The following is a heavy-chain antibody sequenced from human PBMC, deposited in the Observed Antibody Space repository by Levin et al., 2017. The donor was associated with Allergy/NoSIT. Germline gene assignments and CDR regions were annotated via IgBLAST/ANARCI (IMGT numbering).Heavy chain of an antibody. D-gene: IGHD3-10*01. CDR1: GYTFTSYG. V-gene: IGHV1-18*01. CDR3: ARGGLLWFGEPNTPYFDY. Sequence: GESLKISCKASGYTFTSYGISWVRQAPGQGLEWMGWISAYNGNTNYAQKLQGRVTMTTDTSTSTAYMELRSLRSDDTAVYYCARGGLLWFGEPNTPYFDYWGQGTLVTVSS. CDR2: ISAYNGNT. J-gene: IGHJ4*02.